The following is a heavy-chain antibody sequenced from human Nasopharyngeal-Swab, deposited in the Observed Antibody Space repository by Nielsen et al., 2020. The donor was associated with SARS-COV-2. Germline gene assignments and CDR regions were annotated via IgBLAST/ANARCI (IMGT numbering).Heavy chain of an antibody. CDR2: IYYSGST. V-gene: IGHV4-31*03. CDR1: GGSISSGGYY. D-gene: IGHD4-23*01. J-gene: IGHJ3*02. CDR3: ARESGGNSVLGAFDI. Sequence: LSLTCPVSGGSISSGGYYWSWIRQHPGKGLEWIGYIYYSGSTYYNPSLKSRVTISVDTSKNQFSLKLSSVTAADTAVYYCARESGGNSVLGAFDIWGQGTMVTVSS.